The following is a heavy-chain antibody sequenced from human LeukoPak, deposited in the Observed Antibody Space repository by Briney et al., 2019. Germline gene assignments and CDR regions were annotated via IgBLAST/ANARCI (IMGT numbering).Heavy chain of an antibody. Sequence: GGSLRLSCAASGFTFSSYAMSWVRQAPGKGLEWVSAISGSGGSTYYADSVKGRFTISRDNSKNTLYLQMNSLRAEDTVVYYCAKDKFTSATVTTAHARYYYYMDVWGKGTTVTVSS. CDR2: ISGSGGST. V-gene: IGHV3-23*01. CDR3: AKDKFTSATVTTAHARYYYYMDV. D-gene: IGHD4-11*01. J-gene: IGHJ6*03. CDR1: GFTFSSYA.